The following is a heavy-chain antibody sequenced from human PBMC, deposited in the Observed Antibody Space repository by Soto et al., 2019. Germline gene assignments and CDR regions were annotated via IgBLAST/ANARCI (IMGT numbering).Heavy chain of an antibody. CDR2: IIPILGIA. D-gene: IGHD3-10*01. V-gene: IGHV1-69*02. CDR3: ARGGGYYYGSGSPGAFDI. CDR1: GGTFSSYT. Sequence: ASVKVSCKASGGTFSSYTISWVRQAPGQGLEWMGRIIPILGIANYAQKFQGRVTITADKSTSTAYMELSSLRSEDTAVYYCARGGGYYYGSGSPGAFDIWGQGTMVTVS. J-gene: IGHJ3*02.